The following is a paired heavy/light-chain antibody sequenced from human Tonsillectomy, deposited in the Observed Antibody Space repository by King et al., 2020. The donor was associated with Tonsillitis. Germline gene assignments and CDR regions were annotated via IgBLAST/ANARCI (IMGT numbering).Heavy chain of an antibody. D-gene: IGHD3-22*01. CDR3: AADTYYYKSSGYSRFGY. Sequence: QVQLVQSGGEVKKPGASVRVSCKASGYTFSTFGITWVRRAPGQGLEWMGWISGHNGNTNYAQKFQGRVTMTTDTPTSSAHMELRSLRFDDTAVYYCAADTYYYKSSGYSRFGYWGQGTLVTVSS. CDR2: ISGHNGNT. CDR1: GYTFSTFG. J-gene: IGHJ4*02. V-gene: IGHV1-18*01.
Light chain of an antibody. J-gene: IGLJ3*02. CDR1: SSNIERNT. CDR3: AVWYDNLDGWV. CDR2: SNN. Sequence: QSVLTQTPSASGTPGQRVTISCSGSSSNIERNTVNWYQHLAGAAPKLLIHSNNQRPAGVPDRFSGSRSGSTASLAISGLQSEDEGDYYCAVWYDNLDGWVFGGGTKLTVL. V-gene: IGLV1-44*01.